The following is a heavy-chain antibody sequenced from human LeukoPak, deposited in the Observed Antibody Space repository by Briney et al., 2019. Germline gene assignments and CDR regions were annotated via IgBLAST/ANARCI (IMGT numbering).Heavy chain of an antibody. CDR2: IYYSGDT. V-gene: IGHV4-39*01. CDR1: GGSVTSSSHY. Sequence: NSSETLSLTCTVSGGSVTSSSHYWGWIRQPPGKGLEWIGSIYYSGDTYYNPSLKSRVTISEDTSRNQFSLKLSSVTAADTAVYYCARSPKISFFYYYYIDVWGKGTTVTVSS. CDR3: ARSPKISFFYYYYIDV. J-gene: IGHJ6*03. D-gene: IGHD2/OR15-2a*01.